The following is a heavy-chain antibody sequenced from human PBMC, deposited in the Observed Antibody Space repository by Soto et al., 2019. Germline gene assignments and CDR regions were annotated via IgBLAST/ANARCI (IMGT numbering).Heavy chain of an antibody. J-gene: IGHJ4*02. V-gene: IGHV1-18*01. D-gene: IGHD1-1*01. CDR2: ISAHNGNP. CDR3: ARGRYGDY. Sequence: QVHLVQSGAEVKKPGASVKVSCKGSGYAFTTYGITWVRQAPGQGLEWMGWISAHNGNPNYAQKRQGRGTVPRDASTSTAYMELRSLRSDDTAVYYCARGRYGDYWGQGALVTVSS. CDR1: GYAFTTYG.